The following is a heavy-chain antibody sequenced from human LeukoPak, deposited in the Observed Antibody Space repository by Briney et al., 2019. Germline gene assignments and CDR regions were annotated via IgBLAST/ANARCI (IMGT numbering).Heavy chain of an antibody. V-gene: IGHV3-21*01. Sequence: PGGSLRLSRAASGFTFSSYSMNWVRQAPGKGLEWVSSISSSSSYIYYADSVKGRFTISRDNAKNSLYLQMNSLRAEDTAVYYCARYCSGGSCYHRDYYGMDVWGQGTTVTVSS. CDR2: ISSSSSYI. J-gene: IGHJ6*02. CDR3: ARYCSGGSCYHRDYYGMDV. CDR1: GFTFSSYS. D-gene: IGHD2-15*01.